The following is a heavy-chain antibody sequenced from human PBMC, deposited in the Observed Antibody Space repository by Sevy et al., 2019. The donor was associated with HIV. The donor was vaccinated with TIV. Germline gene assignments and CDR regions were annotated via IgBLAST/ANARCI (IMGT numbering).Heavy chain of an antibody. Sequence: SETLSLTCTVSGGSINIYSWNWIRQPPGKGLEWIGYIYYSGSTNYNPSLKSRVTISVDTSKNQFSLKLSSVTAADTAVYYCARGYRVVPAAIGGAFDIWGQGTMVTVSS. CDR3: ARGYRVVPAAIGGAFDI. V-gene: IGHV4-59*01. J-gene: IGHJ3*02. CDR2: IYYSGST. CDR1: GGSINIYS. D-gene: IGHD2-2*01.